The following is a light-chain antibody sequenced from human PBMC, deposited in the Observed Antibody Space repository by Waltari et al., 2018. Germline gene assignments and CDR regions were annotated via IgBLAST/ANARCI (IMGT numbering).Light chain of an antibody. CDR3: QQYYDSPLT. Sequence: DIVMTQSPDSLAVSLGERATINCKSSESVLFSSRNKNHLAWYQQKPGHPPKLLLYWASTRESGVPDRFIGSGSGTDFTLTISSLQAEDVAIYYCQQYYDSPLTFGGGTKVEIK. CDR2: WAS. V-gene: IGKV4-1*01. J-gene: IGKJ4*01. CDR1: ESVLFSSRNKNH.